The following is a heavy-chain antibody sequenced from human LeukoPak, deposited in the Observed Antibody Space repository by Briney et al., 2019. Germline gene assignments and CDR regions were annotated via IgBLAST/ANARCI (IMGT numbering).Heavy chain of an antibody. J-gene: IGHJ6*03. Sequence: PSETLSLTCTVSGGSISTSNYYWGWIRQPPGKGLEWIGSIYYSGSTYYNPSLKSRVTISVDTSKNQFSLKLSSVTAADTAVYYCAREGDSRYCSSTSCYDNYYYYMDVWGKGTTVTVSS. CDR1: GGSISTSNYY. CDR3: AREGDSRYCSSTSCYDNYYYYMDV. D-gene: IGHD2-2*01. CDR2: IYYSGST. V-gene: IGHV4-39*07.